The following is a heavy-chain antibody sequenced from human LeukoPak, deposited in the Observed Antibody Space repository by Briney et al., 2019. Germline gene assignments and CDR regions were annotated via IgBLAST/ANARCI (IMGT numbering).Heavy chain of an antibody. V-gene: IGHV5-51*03. J-gene: IGHJ4*02. CDR3: ARLIDYYDSSGYYAPPRHGRAGYFDY. CDR1: GYSFTSYW. CDR2: IYPGDSDT. Sequence: GESLKISCKGSGYSFTSYWIGWVRQMPGKGLEWMGIIYPGDSDTRYSPSFQGQVTISADKSISTAYLQWSSLKASDTAMYYCARLIDYYDSSGYYAPPRHGRAGYFDYWGQGTLVTVSS. D-gene: IGHD3-22*01.